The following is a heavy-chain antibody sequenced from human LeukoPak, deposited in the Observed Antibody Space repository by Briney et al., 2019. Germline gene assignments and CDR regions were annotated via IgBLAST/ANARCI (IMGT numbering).Heavy chain of an antibody. Sequence: PSETLSLTCSVSGGSITSHFWSWIRQPPGKGLEWIGYIHYSGSTNYNPSLKSRVTISPDTSKNHLFLKLNSVTAADTAVYYCARLVWLGESPGSWFDSWGQGTLVTVSS. CDR2: IHYSGST. CDR1: GGSITSHF. CDR3: ARLVWLGESPGSWFDS. J-gene: IGHJ5*01. D-gene: IGHD3-10*01. V-gene: IGHV4-59*11.